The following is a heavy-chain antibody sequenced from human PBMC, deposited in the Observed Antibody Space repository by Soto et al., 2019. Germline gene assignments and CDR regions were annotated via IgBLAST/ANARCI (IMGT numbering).Heavy chain of an antibody. CDR2: INPNSGGT. J-gene: IGHJ4*02. D-gene: IGHD3-22*01. CDR3: ARDLPGITMIVGGDY. V-gene: IGHV1-2*02. CDR1: GYTFTGYY. Sequence: ASVKVSCKASGYTFTGYYMHWVRQAPGQGLEWMGWINPNSGGTNYAQKLQGRVTMTTDTSTSAAYMELRSLRSDDTAVYYCARDLPGITMIVGGDYWGQGTLVTVSS.